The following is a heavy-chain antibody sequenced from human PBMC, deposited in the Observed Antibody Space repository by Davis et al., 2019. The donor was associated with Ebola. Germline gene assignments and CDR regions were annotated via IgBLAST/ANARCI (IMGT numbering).Heavy chain of an antibody. CDR1: GYSINTYH. D-gene: IGHD3-3*01. Sequence: MPSETLSLTCTVSGYSINTYHWNWIRQTPGKGLEWIGHIYYTGSTDYNPSLASRVTLSMDTSKNQFSLKLSSVTAADTAVYYCARSHYDFWSGYYRRPGWFDPWGQGTLVTVSS. V-gene: IGHV4-59*12. J-gene: IGHJ5*02. CDR3: ARSHYDFWSGYYRRPGWFDP. CDR2: IYYTGST.